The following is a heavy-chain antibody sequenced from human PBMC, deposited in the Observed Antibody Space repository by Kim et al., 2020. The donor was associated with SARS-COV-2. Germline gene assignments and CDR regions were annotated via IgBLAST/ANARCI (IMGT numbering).Heavy chain of an antibody. CDR3: AGENDSSAPYYSYGLDV. D-gene: IGHD3-22*01. CDR1: GGSISSSSYY. V-gene: IGHV4-39*07. CDR2: IYYSGST. J-gene: IGHJ6*02. Sequence: SETLSLTCTVSGGSISSSSYYWGWIRQPPGKGLEWIGSIYYSGSTYYNPSLKSRVTISVDTSKNQFSLKRSSVTAADTAGDDCAGENDSSAPYYSYGLDVWGEGTTVTVSS.